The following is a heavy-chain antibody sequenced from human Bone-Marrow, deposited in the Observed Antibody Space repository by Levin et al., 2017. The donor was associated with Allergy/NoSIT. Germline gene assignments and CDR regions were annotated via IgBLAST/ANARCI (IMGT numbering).Heavy chain of an antibody. D-gene: IGHD5-12*01. J-gene: IGHJ4*02. V-gene: IGHV1-2*06. Sequence: ASVKVSCKASGYTFTGYYILWVRQAPGQGLEYMGRINPDSGGANYAQKFQGRVTLTRDTSITTAYMEVGSLGSADTAVYFCARGTYDRPFDYWGQGTVVTVSS. CDR1: GYTFTGYY. CDR3: ARGTYDRPFDY. CDR2: INPDSGGA.